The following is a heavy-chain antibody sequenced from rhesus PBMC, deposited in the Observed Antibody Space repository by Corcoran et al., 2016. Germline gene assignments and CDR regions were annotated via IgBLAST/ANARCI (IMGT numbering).Heavy chain of an antibody. CDR2: IYGCKWIP. CDR1: GGSISSSNW. Sequence: QVQLQESGPGLVKPSETLSLTCAVSGGSISSSNWWSWIRQSQGKGLELIGYIYGCKWIPRHNPSLKRRVPISTDTSKNQFSLKLSSVTSADTAVYYCARKTRIAAAGGHFDYWGQGVLVTVSS. V-gene: IGHV4S7*01. J-gene: IGHJ4*01. D-gene: IGHD6-31*01. CDR3: ARKTRIAAAGGHFDY.